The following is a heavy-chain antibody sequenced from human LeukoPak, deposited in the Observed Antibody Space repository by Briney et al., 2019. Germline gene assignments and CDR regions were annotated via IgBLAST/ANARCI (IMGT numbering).Heavy chain of an antibody. CDR3: ARVPLAYSYGLFDF. Sequence: SEPLSLTCTVSGVSISPYYWSWIRQPPGKGLEWIGYIYYSGSTNYNPSLKSRVTISLHTSKNQFSLKLSSVTAADTAVYYCARVPLAYSYGLFDFWGQGTLVTVSS. D-gene: IGHD5-18*01. J-gene: IGHJ4*02. CDR2: IYYSGST. CDR1: GVSISPYY. V-gene: IGHV4-59*01.